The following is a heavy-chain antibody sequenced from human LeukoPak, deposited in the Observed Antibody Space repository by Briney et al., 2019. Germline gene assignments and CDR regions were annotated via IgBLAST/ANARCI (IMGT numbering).Heavy chain of an antibody. CDR3: ARDWRLYCSGGSCYSNWFDP. J-gene: IGHJ5*02. D-gene: IGHD2-15*01. CDR2: IYYSGST. CDR1: GGSISSSSYY. V-gene: IGHV4-61*01. Sequence: SETLSLTCTVSGGSISSSSYYWGWIRQPPGKGLEWIGYIYYSGSTNYNPSLKSRVTISVDTSKNQFSLKLSSVTAADTAVYYCARDWRLYCSGGSCYSNWFDPWGQGILVTVSS.